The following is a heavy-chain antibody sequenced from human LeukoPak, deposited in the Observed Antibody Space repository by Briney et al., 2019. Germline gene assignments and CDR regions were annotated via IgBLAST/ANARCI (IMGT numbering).Heavy chain of an antibody. Sequence: GASVKVSXKASGYTFTSYGISWVRQAPGQGLEWMGWISAYNGNTNYAQKLQGRVTMTTDTSTSTAYMELRSLRSDDTAVYYCARAARYYYDSSGYYYHWGQGTLVTVSS. CDR2: ISAYNGNT. V-gene: IGHV1-18*01. J-gene: IGHJ4*02. CDR3: ARAARYYYDSSGYYYH. D-gene: IGHD3-22*01. CDR1: GYTFTSYG.